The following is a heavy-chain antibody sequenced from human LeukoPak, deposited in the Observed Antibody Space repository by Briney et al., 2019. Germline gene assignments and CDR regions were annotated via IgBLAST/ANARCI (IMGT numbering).Heavy chain of an antibody. V-gene: IGHV1-69*10. CDR3: ARGEYQLLYNYYGMDV. CDR2: ISPILGIA. CDR1: GGTFSSYA. Sequence: SVKVSCKASGGTFSSYAISWVRQAPGQGLGWWGGISPILGIANYAQKFQGRVTITADKSTSTAYMELSSLRSEDTAVYYCARGEYQLLYNYYGMDVWGQGTTVTVSS. J-gene: IGHJ6*02. D-gene: IGHD2-2*02.